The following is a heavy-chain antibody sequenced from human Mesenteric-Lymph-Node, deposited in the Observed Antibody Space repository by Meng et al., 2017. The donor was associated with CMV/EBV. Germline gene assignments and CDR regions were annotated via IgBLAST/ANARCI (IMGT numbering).Heavy chain of an antibody. J-gene: IGHJ4*02. Sequence: KVSCKASGYTFTGYYMHWVRQMPGKGLEWMGIIYPGDSDTRYSPSFQGQVTISADKSISTAYLQWSSLKASDTAMYYCARYCSSASCFPRDSTGWYSGDYWGQGTLVTVSS. CDR2: IYPGDSDT. D-gene: IGHD2-2*01. V-gene: IGHV5-51*01. CDR3: ARYCSSASCFPRDSTGWYSGDY. CDR1: GYTFTGYY.